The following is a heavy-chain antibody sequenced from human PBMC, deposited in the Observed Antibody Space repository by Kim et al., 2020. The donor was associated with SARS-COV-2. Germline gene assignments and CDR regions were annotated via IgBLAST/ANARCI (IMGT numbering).Heavy chain of an antibody. J-gene: IGHJ4*02. V-gene: IGHV3-21*01. Sequence: GGSLRLSCAASGFTFNSYSMNWVRQAPGTGLEWVSYISSSSYIYYADTVKGRFTISRDNAKKSLYLQMNILRGEDGAVYYCASFDRILWGQGTLVTVSS. CDR1: GFTFNSYS. CDR3: ASFDRIL. CDR2: ISSSSYI.